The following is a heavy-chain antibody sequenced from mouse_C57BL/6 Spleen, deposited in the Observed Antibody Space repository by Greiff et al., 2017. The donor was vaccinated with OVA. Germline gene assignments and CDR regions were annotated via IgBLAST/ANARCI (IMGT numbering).Heavy chain of an antibody. CDR1: GYAFSSSW. J-gene: IGHJ2*01. CDR2: IYPGDGDT. CDR3: ARDYGSSYSDY. V-gene: IGHV1-82*01. Sequence: VKVVESGPELVKPGASVKISCKASGYAFSSSWMNWVKQRPGKGLEWIGRIYPGDGDTNYNGKFKGKATLTADKSSSTAYMQLSSLTSEDSAVYFCARDYGSSYSDYWGQGTTLTVSS. D-gene: IGHD1-1*01.